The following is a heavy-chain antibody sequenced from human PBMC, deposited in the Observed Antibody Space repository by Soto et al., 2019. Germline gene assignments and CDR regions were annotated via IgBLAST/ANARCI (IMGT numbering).Heavy chain of an antibody. CDR2: IYWDDDK. CDR1: GFLLSTSGVG. CDR3: AHTVGGCSGGSCYAFDY. Sequence: QITLKESGPTLVKPTQTLTLTCTFSGFLLSTSGVGVGWIRQPPGKALEWLALIYWDDDKRYSPSLKSRLTITKDTSNNPVVLTMTHMDPVDTATYYCAHTVGGCSGGSCYAFDYWGQGTLVTVSS. J-gene: IGHJ4*02. D-gene: IGHD2-15*01. V-gene: IGHV2-5*02.